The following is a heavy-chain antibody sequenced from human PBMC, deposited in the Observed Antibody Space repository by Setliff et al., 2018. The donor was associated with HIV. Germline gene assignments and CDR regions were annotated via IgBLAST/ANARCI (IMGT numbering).Heavy chain of an antibody. CDR2: IYNSRST. V-gene: IGHV4-59*08. J-gene: IGHJ6*03. Sequence: SETLSLTCTVSAGSISSHYWSWIRQPPGKGLEWIGYIYNSRSTNYHPSLKSRLTISVDTSKNQFSLKLSSVTAADTAVYYCARLGYCSRTTCYGYYYVDVWGKGTTVTVSS. CDR1: AGSISSHY. CDR3: ARLGYCSRTTCYGYYYVDV. D-gene: IGHD2-2*01.